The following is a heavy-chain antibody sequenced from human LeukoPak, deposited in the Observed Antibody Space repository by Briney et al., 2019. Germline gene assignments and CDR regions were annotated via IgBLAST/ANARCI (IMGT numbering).Heavy chain of an antibody. V-gene: IGHV3-43*01. CDR3: TKSGRRDYYYYMDV. D-gene: IGHD1-26*01. CDR1: GFTFDDYT. J-gene: IGHJ6*03. Sequence: GGSLRLSCAASGFTFDDYTMHWVRQAPGKGLEWVSLISWDGGSTYYADSVKGRFTISRDNSKNSLYLQMNSLRTEDTALYYCTKSGRRDYYYYMDVWGKGTTVTVSS. CDR2: ISWDGGST.